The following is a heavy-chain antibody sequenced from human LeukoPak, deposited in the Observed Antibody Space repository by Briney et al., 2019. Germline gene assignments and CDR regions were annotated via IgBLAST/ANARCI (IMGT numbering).Heavy chain of an antibody. V-gene: IGHV3-15*01. CDR3: SCSSTSCYSGGY. D-gene: IGHD2-2*02. J-gene: IGHJ4*02. Sequence: SGGSLRLSRAASGFTFSNAWMSWVRQAPGKGLEWVGRIKSKTDGGTTDYAAPVKGRFTISRDDSKNTLYLQMNSLKTEDTAVYYCSCSSTSCYSGGYWGQGTLVTVSS. CDR2: IKSKTDGGTT. CDR1: GFTFSNAW.